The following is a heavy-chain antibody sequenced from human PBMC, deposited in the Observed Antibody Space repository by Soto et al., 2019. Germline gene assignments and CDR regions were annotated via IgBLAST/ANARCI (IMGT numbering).Heavy chain of an antibody. CDR2: TYYRSKWYN. D-gene: IGHD6-6*01. V-gene: IGHV6-1*01. J-gene: IGHJ5*02. CDR3: ARGVTSIAARPPPNNWFDP. Sequence: XQTLSLTCAISGYSVPSNSAAWNLIRQSPSRGVEWLGRTYYRSKWYNDYAVSVKSRITINPDTSKNQFSLQLNSVTPEDTAVYYCARGVTSIAARPPPNNWFDPWGQGTLVTVSS. CDR1: GYSVPSNSAA.